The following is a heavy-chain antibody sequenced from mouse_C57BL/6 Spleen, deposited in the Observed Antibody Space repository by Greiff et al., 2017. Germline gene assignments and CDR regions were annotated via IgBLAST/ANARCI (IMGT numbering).Heavy chain of an antibody. Sequence: DVQLQEPGPELVKPGASVKISCKASGYSFTGYFMNWVMQSHGKSLEWIGRINPYNGDTFYNQKFKGKATLTVDKSSSTAHMELRSLTSEDSAVYYCARRDYGFDYWGQGTTLTVSA. V-gene: IGHV1-20*01. CDR3: ARRDYGFDY. J-gene: IGHJ2*01. D-gene: IGHD1-1*01. CDR2: INPYNGDT. CDR1: GYSFTGYF.